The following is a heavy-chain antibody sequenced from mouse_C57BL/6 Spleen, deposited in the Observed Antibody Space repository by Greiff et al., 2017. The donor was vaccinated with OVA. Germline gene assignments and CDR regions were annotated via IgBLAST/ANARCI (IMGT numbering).Heavy chain of an antibody. D-gene: IGHD2-3*01. CDR3: AREGDGYYEAMDY. V-gene: IGHV1-61*01. J-gene: IGHJ4*01. Sequence: QVQLQQPGAELVRPGSSVKLSCKASGYTFTSYWMDWVKQRPGQGLEWIGNIYPSDSETHYNQKFKDKATLTVDKSSSTAYMQLSSLTSEDSAVYYCAREGDGYYEAMDYWGQGTSVTVSS. CDR2: IYPSDSET. CDR1: GYTFTSYW.